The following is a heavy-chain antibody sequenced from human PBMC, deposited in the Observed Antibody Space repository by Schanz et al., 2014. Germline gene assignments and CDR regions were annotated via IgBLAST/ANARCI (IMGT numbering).Heavy chain of an antibody. Sequence: QVQLVQSGSELKKPGASVKVSYKASGYTFTSYAMNWVRQAPGQGLEWVGWINTNTGNPTYAQGFTGRFVFSLDTSXSTAYLQISSLKAEDTAAYYCTTETIAMAGTFSIWGQGTLVTVSS. CDR1: GYTFTSYA. CDR3: TTETIAMAGTFSI. V-gene: IGHV7-4-1*02. J-gene: IGHJ4*02. D-gene: IGHD6-19*01. CDR2: INTNTGNP.